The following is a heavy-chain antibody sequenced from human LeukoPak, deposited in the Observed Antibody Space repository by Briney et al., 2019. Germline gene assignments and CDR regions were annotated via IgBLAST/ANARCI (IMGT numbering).Heavy chain of an antibody. CDR2: ISSSISTI. D-gene: IGHD6-19*01. CDR1: GFTFSGYS. Sequence: GGSLRLSCAASGFTFSGYSMNWVRQAPGKGLEWVSYISSSISTIYYADSVKGRFTISRDNAKNSLYLQMNSLRAEDTAVYYCATDDSSGWYYAFDIWGQGTMVTVSS. J-gene: IGHJ3*02. CDR3: ATDDSSGWYYAFDI. V-gene: IGHV3-48*04.